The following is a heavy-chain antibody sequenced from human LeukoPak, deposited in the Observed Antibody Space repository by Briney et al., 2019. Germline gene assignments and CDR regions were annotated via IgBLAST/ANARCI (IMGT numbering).Heavy chain of an antibody. CDR3: ASTWSVVVPAASYYMDV. CDR1: GFTFSDYY. V-gene: IGHV3-11*01. CDR2: ISSSGSTI. J-gene: IGHJ6*03. D-gene: IGHD2-2*01. Sequence: GGSLRLSCAASGFTFSDYYMSWIRQAPGKGLEWVSYISSSGSTIYYADSVKGRFTISRANAKNSPYLQMNSLRAEDTAVYYCASTWSVVVPAASYYMDVWGKGTTVTVSS.